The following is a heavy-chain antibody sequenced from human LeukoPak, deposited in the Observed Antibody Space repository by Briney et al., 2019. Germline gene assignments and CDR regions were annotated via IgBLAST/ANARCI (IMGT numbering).Heavy chain of an antibody. CDR3: ATFGRSFAFLDE. CDR2: IHYIGST. D-gene: IGHD3/OR15-3a*01. V-gene: IGHV4-59*01. Sequence: PSETLSLTCTVSGGSLSTYYLSWIRQPPGKGLEWIAYIHYIGSTHYIPSLKSRVTISIDTTKTHLSLKLSSVTAADTAIYYCATFGRSFAFLDEGGEGTLLTVPS. CDR1: GGSLSTYY. J-gene: IGHJ4*02.